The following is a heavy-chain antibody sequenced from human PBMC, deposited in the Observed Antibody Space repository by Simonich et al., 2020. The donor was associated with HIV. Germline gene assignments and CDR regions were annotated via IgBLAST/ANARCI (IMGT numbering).Heavy chain of an antibody. CDR3: ARDYYYDTSGYNWFDP. J-gene: IGHJ5*02. CDR1: GYTFKGYY. CDR2: INPKRGGT. V-gene: IGHV1-2*06. Sequence: QVQLVQSGAEVKKPGASVKVSCKAFGYTFKGYYMHWVRQAPGQGLEWRVRINPKRGGTNYAQKLQGMCTRTRDTSISTAYMELSRLRSDDTAVFYCARDYYYDTSGYNWFDPWGQGTLVTVSS. D-gene: IGHD3-22*01.